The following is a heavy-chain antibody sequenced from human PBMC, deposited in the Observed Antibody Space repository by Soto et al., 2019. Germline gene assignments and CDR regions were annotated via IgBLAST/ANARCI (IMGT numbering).Heavy chain of an antibody. CDR2: FDPEDGET. Sequence: EASVKVSCKVSGYTLTELSMHWVRQAPGKGLEWMGGFDPEDGETIYAQKFQGRVTMTEDTSTDTAYMELSSLRSEDTAVYYCATDLYDSSGLGAFDLWGQGTMVTVSS. J-gene: IGHJ3*01. CDR3: ATDLYDSSGLGAFDL. V-gene: IGHV1-24*01. D-gene: IGHD3-22*01. CDR1: GYTLTELS.